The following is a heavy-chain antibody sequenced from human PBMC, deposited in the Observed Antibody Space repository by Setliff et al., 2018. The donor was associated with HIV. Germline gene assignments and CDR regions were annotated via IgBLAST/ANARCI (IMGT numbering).Heavy chain of an antibody. CDR2: IKQDGSGR. V-gene: IGHV3-7*01. CDR3: AQITVMGY. D-gene: IGHD4-4*01. Sequence: LRLSCVASGITFSSYWMSWVRQAPGKGLEWVANIKQDGSGRSYVDSVKGRFTISRDNAKNSLYLQMNSLRAEDTAVYYCAQITVMGYWGQGTLVTVSS. J-gene: IGHJ4*02. CDR1: GITFSSYW.